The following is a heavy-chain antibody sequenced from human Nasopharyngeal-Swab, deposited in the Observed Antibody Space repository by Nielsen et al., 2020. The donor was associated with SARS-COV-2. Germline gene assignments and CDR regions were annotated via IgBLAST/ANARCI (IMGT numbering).Heavy chain of an antibody. CDR2: MYYSGST. D-gene: IGHD3-10*01. J-gene: IGHJ6*02. V-gene: IGHV4-61*01. CDR1: GGSVSSGSYY. CDR3: ARDIGAAALAPWRGYYGMDV. Sequence: ETLSLTCTVSGGSVSSGSYYWSWIRQPPGKGLEWIGYMYYSGSTNYNPSLKSRVTISVDTSKNQFSLKLSSVTAADTAVYYCARDIGAAALAPWRGYYGMDVWGQGTTVTVSS.